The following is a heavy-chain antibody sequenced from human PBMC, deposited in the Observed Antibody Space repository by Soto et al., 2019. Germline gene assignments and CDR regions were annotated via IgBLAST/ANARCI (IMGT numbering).Heavy chain of an antibody. J-gene: IGHJ3*02. V-gene: IGHV5-51*01. CDR2: IYPGDSDT. D-gene: IGHD2-15*01. CDR1: GYSFTSYS. CDR3: ARHARDCGGGSSVDAFDI. Sequence: CKGSGYSFTSYSLGWMRQMPGKGLEWMGIIYPGDSDTRYSPSFQGQVTISADKSISTAYLQWSSLKASDTAMYYCARHARDCGGGSSVDAFDIWGQGTMVTVSS.